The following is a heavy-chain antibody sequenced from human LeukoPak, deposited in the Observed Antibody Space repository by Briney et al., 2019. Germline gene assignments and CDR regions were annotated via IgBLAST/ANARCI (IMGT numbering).Heavy chain of an antibody. CDR1: GFTFSSYD. Sequence: GGSLRLSCTACGFTFSSYDMHWVRQATGKGLEWVSAIGTAGDTYNPGSVKGQFTISRGNAKNSLYLQLNSLRAGDTAVYYCARSRFYFDYWGQGTLVTVSS. CDR2: IGTAGDT. CDR3: ARSRFYFDY. V-gene: IGHV3-13*03. J-gene: IGHJ4*02.